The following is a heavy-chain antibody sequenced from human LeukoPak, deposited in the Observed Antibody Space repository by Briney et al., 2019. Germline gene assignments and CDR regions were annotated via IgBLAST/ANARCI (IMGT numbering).Heavy chain of an antibody. CDR1: GVSISSSNSY. J-gene: IGHJ5*02. Sequence: PSETLSLTCTVSGVSISSSNSYWGWIRQPPGKGLEWIGSIYYSGNTYYNASLKSRVTISVDTSKNQFSLKLSSVTAADTAVYYCARDNLRFYLPLRQNLFDPWGQGTLVTVSS. D-gene: IGHD2/OR15-2a*01. CDR3: ARDNLRFYLPLRQNLFDP. CDR2: IYYSGNT. V-gene: IGHV4-39*07.